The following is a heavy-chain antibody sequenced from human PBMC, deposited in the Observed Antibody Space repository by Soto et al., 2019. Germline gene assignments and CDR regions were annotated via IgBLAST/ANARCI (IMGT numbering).Heavy chain of an antibody. Sequence: QVQLVESGGGVVQPGRSLRLSCAASGFTFSSYGMHWVRQAPGKGLEWVAVIWYDGSNKYYADSVKGRFTISRDNSKNTLYLQMNSLIAEDTAVYYCARDSENPGIAAAGTGDYWGQGTLVTVSS. CDR3: ARDSENPGIAAAGTGDY. CDR1: GFTFSSYG. J-gene: IGHJ4*02. V-gene: IGHV3-33*01. D-gene: IGHD6-13*01. CDR2: IWYDGSNK.